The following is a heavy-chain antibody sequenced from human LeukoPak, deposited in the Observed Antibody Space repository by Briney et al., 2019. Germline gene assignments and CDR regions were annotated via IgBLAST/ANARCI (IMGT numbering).Heavy chain of an antibody. CDR2: IIPIFGTA. Sequence: ASVKVSCKASGGTFSSYAISWVRQAPGQGLEWMGGIIPIFGTANYAQKFQGRVTITADESTSTAYMELSSLTSEDTAVYYCAAPYGSGTPGMYGMDVWDRCTT. V-gene: IGHV1-69*01. CDR3: AAPYGSGTPGMYGMDV. D-gene: IGHD3-10*01. J-gene: IGHJ6*04. CDR1: GGTFSSYA.